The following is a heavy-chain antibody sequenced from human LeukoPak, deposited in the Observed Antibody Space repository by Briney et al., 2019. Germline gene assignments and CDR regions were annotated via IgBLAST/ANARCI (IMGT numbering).Heavy chain of an antibody. J-gene: IGHJ6*03. Sequence: PSETLSLTCTVSGGSISSSSYYWGWIRQPPGKGLVWIGSIYYSGSTYYNPSLKSRVTISVDTSKNQFSLKLSSVTAADTAVYYCARVYGSGSYYNGYYYYMDVWGKGTTVTISS. V-gene: IGHV4-39*01. D-gene: IGHD3-10*01. CDR2: IYYSGST. CDR1: GGSISSSSYY. CDR3: ARVYGSGSYYNGYYYYMDV.